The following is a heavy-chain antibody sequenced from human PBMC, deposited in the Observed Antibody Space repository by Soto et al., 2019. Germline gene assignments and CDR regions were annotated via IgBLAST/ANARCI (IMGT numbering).Heavy chain of an antibody. D-gene: IGHD5-18*01. CDR1: GFSLTTRGVG. CDR3: AHRPRRYSYHFDY. V-gene: IGHV2-5*02. CDR2: IYWDDDE. Sequence: QITLKESGPTLVKPTQTLTLTCTFSGFSLTTRGVGVGWIRQPPGKALEWLALIYWDDDEGYSPSLKSRLTITKDTSKTQVVLTMINMDPVDTATYYCAHRPRRYSYHFDYWCQGTLVTVSS. J-gene: IGHJ4*02.